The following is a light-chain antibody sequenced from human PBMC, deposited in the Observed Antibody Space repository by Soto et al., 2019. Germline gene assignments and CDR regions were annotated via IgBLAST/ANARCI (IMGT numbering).Light chain of an antibody. V-gene: IGLV2-14*01. CDR3: SSYRSSSTV. CDR1: SSDVGGYNY. CDR2: EVS. Sequence: QSALTQPASVSGSPGQSNTISCTGTSSDVGGYNYVSWYQQHPGKAPKLMIYEVSNRPSGVSNRFSGSKSDNTASLTISGLQAEDEADYYCSSYRSSSTVFGTGTKVTVL. J-gene: IGLJ1*01.